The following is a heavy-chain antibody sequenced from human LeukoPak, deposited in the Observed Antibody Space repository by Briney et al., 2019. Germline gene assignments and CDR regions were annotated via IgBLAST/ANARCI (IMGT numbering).Heavy chain of an antibody. V-gene: IGHV3-21*01. CDR2: ISSSSSYI. J-gene: IGHJ4*02. CDR3: ARDRGGIVGPDDH. CDR1: GFTFSSYS. D-gene: IGHD1-26*01. Sequence: PGGSLRLSCAASGFTFSSYSMNWVRQAPGKGLEWVSSISSSSSYIYYADSVKGRFTISRDNAKNSLYLQMNSLRAEDTAVYYCARDRGGIVGPDDHWGQGTLVTVSS.